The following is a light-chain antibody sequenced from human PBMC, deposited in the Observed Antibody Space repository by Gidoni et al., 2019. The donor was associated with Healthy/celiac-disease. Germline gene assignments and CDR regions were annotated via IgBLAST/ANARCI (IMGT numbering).Light chain of an antibody. CDR3: QVWDSSTAV. J-gene: IGLJ1*01. Sequence: SYELTQPLNVSVALGQTARINCGGNNIGSKNVHWYQQKPGQAPVPVIYRDSNRPSGIPERFSGSNSGNTATLTISRAQAGDEADYYCQVWDSSTAVFGTGTKVTVL. CDR2: RDS. CDR1: NIGSKN. V-gene: IGLV3-9*01.